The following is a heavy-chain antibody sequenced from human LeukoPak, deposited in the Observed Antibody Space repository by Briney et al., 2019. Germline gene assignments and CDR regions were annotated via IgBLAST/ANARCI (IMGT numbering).Heavy chain of an antibody. CDR3: ARGGQLWSPIDY. J-gene: IGHJ4*02. CDR2: IRSGSSTI. Sequence: GGSLRLSCAASGFTFSSYSMNWVRQAPGKGLEWVSHIRSGSSTIYYADSVRGRSTISRDNAKNSLYLQMNSLRDEDTAVYYCARGGQLWSPIDYWGQGTLVTVSS. V-gene: IGHV3-48*02. D-gene: IGHD5-18*01. CDR1: GFTFSSYS.